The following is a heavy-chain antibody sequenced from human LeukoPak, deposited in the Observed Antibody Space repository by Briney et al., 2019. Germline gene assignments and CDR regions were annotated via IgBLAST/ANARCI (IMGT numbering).Heavy chain of an antibody. V-gene: IGHV3-23*01. CDR1: GLTFSTYA. Sequence: GGSLRLSCAASGLTFSTYAMTWVRQAPGKGLEWVTAISGSGGRTYYADSVKGRFTISRGNSKKILYLQMNSLRAEDTAVYYCAKTPYYYYMDVWGKGTTVTVSS. CDR3: AKTPYYYYMDV. CDR2: ISGSGGRT. J-gene: IGHJ6*03.